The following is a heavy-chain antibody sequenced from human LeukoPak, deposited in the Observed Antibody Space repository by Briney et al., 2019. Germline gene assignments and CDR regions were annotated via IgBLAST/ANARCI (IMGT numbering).Heavy chain of an antibody. D-gene: IGHD1-7*01. J-gene: IGHJ4*02. CDR3: AKDAELELREYYFDY. CDR2: IWYDGSNK. CDR1: GFTFSSYG. V-gene: IGHV3-33*06. Sequence: GGSLRLSCAASGFTFSSYGRHWVRQAPGKGLEWVAVIWYDGSNKYYADSVKGRFTISRDNSKNTLYLQMNSLRAEDTAVYYCAKDAELELREYYFDYWGQGTLVTVSS.